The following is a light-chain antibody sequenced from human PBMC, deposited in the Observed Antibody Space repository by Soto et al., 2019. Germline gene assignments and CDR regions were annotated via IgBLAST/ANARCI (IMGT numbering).Light chain of an antibody. CDR2: GAS. V-gene: IGKV1-33*01. CDR3: QQYHSLPIT. CDR1: QSISSY. J-gene: IGKJ5*01. Sequence: TPPPGTLSLSAGEIATLPCWASQSISSYLNWYQQKPGKAPRLLIYGASNWETGVPSRFSGSGSGTDFTLTISSLQPEDIATYYCQQYHSLPITFGQGTRLEIK.